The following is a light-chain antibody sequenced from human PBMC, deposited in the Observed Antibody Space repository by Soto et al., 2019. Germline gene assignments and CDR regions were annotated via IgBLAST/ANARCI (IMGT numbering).Light chain of an antibody. CDR1: PSDIGAYNY. CDR2: DVT. J-gene: IGLJ2*01. CDR3: GSYTISSTLMN. Sequence: QSALTQPASVSGSPGQSITISCSGTPSDIGAYNYVSWYQHLPGKAPKVIIYDVTNRPSGVSSRFSGSKSCTTASLTISGLQAEDEANYYCGSYTISSTLMNFGVGTKLTVL. V-gene: IGLV2-14*03.